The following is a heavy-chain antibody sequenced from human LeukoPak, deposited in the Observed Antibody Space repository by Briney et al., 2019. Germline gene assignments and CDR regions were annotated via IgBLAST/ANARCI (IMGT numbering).Heavy chain of an antibody. CDR1: GYTFTSYA. D-gene: IGHD2-21*01. CDR2: INAGNGNT. Sequence: ASVKVSCKASGYTFTSYAMHWVRQAPGQRLEWMGWINAGNGNTKYSQKFQDRVTITRDTSASTAYMELSSLRSEDTAVYYCARDGPGFLYYFDYWGQGTLVTVSS. J-gene: IGHJ4*02. CDR3: ARDGPGFLYYFDY. V-gene: IGHV1-3*01.